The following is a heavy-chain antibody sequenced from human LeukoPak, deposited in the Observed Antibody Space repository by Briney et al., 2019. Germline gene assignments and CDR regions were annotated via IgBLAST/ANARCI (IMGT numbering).Heavy chain of an antibody. CDR1: GFTFSSYA. CDR2: ISGSGGST. J-gene: IGHJ4*02. CDR3: AKDEYSSSSHFDY. D-gene: IGHD6-6*01. V-gene: IGHV3-23*01. Sequence: PGGALRLSCAASGFTFSSYAMSWVRQAPGKGLEWVSAISGSGGSTYYADSVKGRFTISRDNSKNTLYLQMNSLRAEDTAVYYCAKDEYSSSSHFDYWGQGTLVTVSS.